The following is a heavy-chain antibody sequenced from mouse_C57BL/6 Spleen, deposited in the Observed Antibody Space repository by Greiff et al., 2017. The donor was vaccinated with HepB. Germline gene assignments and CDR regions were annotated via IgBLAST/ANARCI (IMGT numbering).Heavy chain of an antibody. CDR2: INYDGSST. V-gene: IGHV5-16*01. CDR3: ARDLDGYYDFDY. CDR1: GFTFSDYY. J-gene: IGHJ2*01. Sequence: EVKLVESEGGLVQPGSSMKLSCTASGFTFSDYYMAWVRQVPEKGLEWVANINYDGSSTYYLDSLKSRFIISRDNAKNILYLQMSSLKSEDTATYYCARDLDGYYDFDYWGQGTTLTVSS. D-gene: IGHD2-3*01.